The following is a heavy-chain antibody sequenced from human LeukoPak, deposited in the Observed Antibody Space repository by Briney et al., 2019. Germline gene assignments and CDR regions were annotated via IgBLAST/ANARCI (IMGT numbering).Heavy chain of an antibody. CDR1: GGSISSYY. CDR2: IYYSGST. J-gene: IGHJ6*04. V-gene: IGHV4-59*01. Sequence: SETLSLTCTVSGGSISSYYWSWIRQPPGKGLEWIGYIYYSGSTNYNPSLKSRVTISVDTSKNQFSLKLSSVTAADTAVYYCARVPPGDYYGSGSFRMDVWGKGTTVTISS. D-gene: IGHD3-10*01. CDR3: ARVPPGDYYGSGSFRMDV.